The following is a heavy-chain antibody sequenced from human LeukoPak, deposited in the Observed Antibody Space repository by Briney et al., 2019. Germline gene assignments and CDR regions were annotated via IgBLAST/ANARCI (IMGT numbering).Heavy chain of an antibody. CDR3: ARDGRFGDPYCSSTSCPYDAFDI. Sequence: SETLSLTCTVSGGSISGYYWSWIRQPPGKGLEWIGYIYYTGSTNYNPSLKSRVTISVDTSQNQFSLKVSSVTAADTAVYYCARDGRFGDPYCSSTSCPYDAFDIWGQGTMVTVSS. CDR1: GGSISGYY. CDR2: IYYTGST. J-gene: IGHJ3*02. D-gene: IGHD2-2*01. V-gene: IGHV4-59*01.